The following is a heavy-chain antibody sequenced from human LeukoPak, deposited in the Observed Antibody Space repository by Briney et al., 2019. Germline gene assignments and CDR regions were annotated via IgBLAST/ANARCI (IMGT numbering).Heavy chain of an antibody. CDR2: IYYSGST. Sequence: SETLSLTCTVSGGSISSGGYYWSWIRQHPGKGLEWIGYIYYSGSTYYNPSLKSRVTISVDTSKNQFSLKLSSVTAADTAVYYCARCQGPSITMVRGVRPDYGMDVWGQGTTVTVSS. CDR3: ARCQGPSITMVRGVRPDYGMDV. V-gene: IGHV4-31*03. J-gene: IGHJ6*02. CDR1: GGSISSGGYY. D-gene: IGHD3-10*01.